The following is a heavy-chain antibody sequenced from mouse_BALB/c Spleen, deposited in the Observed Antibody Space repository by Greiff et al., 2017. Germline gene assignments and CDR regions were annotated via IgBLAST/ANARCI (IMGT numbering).Heavy chain of an antibody. CDR3: AREYGSYFDY. J-gene: IGHJ2*01. CDR2: ISSGGSYT. D-gene: IGHD2-10*02. V-gene: IGHV5-6-4*01. Sequence: EVKLVESGGGLVKPGGSLKLSCAASGFTFSSYTMSWVRQTPEKRLEWVATISSGGSYTYYPDSVQGRFTISRDNAKNTPYLQMSSLKSEDTAMYYCAREYGSYFDYWGQGTTLTVSS. CDR1: GFTFSSYT.